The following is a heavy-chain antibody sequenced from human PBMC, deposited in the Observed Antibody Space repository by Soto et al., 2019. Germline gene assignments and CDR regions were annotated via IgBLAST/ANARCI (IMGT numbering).Heavy chain of an antibody. V-gene: IGHV3-30-3*01. CDR2: ISYDGSNK. Sequence: QVQLVESGGGVVQPGRSLRLSCAASGFTFSSYAMHWVRQAPGKGLEWVAVISYDGSNKYYAESVKGRFTISRDNSKNTLYLQMNSLRAEDTAVYYCASGRGVIVGIDYWGQGTLVTVSS. CDR1: GFTFSSYA. J-gene: IGHJ4*02. CDR3: ASGRGVIVGIDY. D-gene: IGHD3-10*01.